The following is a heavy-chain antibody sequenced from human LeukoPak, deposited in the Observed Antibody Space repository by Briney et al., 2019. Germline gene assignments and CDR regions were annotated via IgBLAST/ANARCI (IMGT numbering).Heavy chain of an antibody. J-gene: IGHJ6*02. CDR3: ARENYYYGMDV. CDR2: ISYDGSNK. CDR1: GFTFSSYA. Sequence: GSLRLSCAASGFTFSSYAMHWVRQAPGKGLEWVAVISYDGSNKYYADSVKGRFTISRDNSKNTLYLQMNSLRAEDTAVYYCARENYYYGMDVWGQGTTVTVSS. V-gene: IGHV3-30-3*01.